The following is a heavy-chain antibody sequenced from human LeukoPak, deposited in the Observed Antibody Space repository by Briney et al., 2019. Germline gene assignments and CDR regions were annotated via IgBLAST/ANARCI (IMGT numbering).Heavy chain of an antibody. V-gene: IGHV1-24*01. J-gene: IGHJ6*03. CDR1: GYTLTELS. CDR2: FGPEDGET. Sequence: ASVKVSCKVSGYTLTELSMHWVRQAPGKGLEWMGGFGPEDGETIYAEKVQGRVTVTDDTSRDTGYMELSSLRAEDTAVYYCAPDLCSSTSCRGTYYYYMDVWGKGPTVPVSS. D-gene: IGHD2-2*01. CDR3: APDLCSSTSCRGTYYYYMDV.